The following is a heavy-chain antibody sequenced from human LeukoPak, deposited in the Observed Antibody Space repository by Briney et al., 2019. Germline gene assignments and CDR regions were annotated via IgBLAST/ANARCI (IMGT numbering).Heavy chain of an antibody. CDR2: ISSSSSTI. V-gene: IGHV3-48*01. D-gene: IGHD3-16*01. J-gene: IGHJ4*02. CDR3: ARDKVGGGRSEFDY. Sequence: GRSLRLSCAASGFTFSSYSMNWVRQAPGKWLEWVSYISSSSSTIYYADSVKGRFTISRDNAKNSLYLQMNSLRAEDTAVYYCARDKVGGGRSEFDYWGQGTLVTVSS. CDR1: GFTFSSYS.